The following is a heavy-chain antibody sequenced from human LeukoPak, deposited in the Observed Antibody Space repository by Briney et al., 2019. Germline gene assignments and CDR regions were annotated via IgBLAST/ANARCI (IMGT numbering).Heavy chain of an antibody. J-gene: IGHJ4*02. CDR3: ARLNTPVYDILTGRAVRYYFDY. D-gene: IGHD3-9*01. Sequence: SETLSLTCTVSGGSISSSSYYWGWIRQPPGKGLEWIGSIYYSGSTYYNPSLKSRVTISVDTSKNQFSLKLSSVTAADTAVYYCARLNTPVYDILTGRAVRYYFDYWGQGTLVTVSS. V-gene: IGHV4-39*01. CDR2: IYYSGST. CDR1: GGSISSSSYY.